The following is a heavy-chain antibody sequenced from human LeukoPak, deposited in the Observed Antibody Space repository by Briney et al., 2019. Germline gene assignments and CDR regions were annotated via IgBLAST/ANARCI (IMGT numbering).Heavy chain of an antibody. D-gene: IGHD6-19*01. CDR2: IGSSGDDT. Sequence: GGSLRLSCAASGFTFSSYAMTWVRQAPGKGLEWVSFIGSSGDDTFYAGSVKGRFTISRDNSKNTLYLQMSSLRVEDTAVYYCAKVRGGVIAVTFFDYWGQGTLVTVSS. CDR3: AKVRGGVIAVTFFDY. J-gene: IGHJ4*02. V-gene: IGHV3-23*01. CDR1: GFTFSSYA.